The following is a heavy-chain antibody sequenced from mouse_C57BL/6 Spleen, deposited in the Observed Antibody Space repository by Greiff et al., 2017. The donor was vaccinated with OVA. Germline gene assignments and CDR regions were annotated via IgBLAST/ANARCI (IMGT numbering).Heavy chain of an antibody. J-gene: IGHJ4*01. Sequence: QVQLQQPGAELVRPGSSVKLSCKASGYTFTSYWMDWVKQRPGQGLEWIGNIYPSDSETHYNQKFKDKATLTVDKSSSTAYMQLSSLTSEDSAVYYCATSYDYDYAMDYWGQGTSVTVSS. CDR1: GYTFTSYW. CDR2: IYPSDSET. D-gene: IGHD2-4*01. V-gene: IGHV1-61*01. CDR3: ATSYDYDYAMDY.